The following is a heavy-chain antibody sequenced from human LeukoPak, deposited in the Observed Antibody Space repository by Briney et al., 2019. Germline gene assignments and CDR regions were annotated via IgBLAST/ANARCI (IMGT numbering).Heavy chain of an antibody. CDR3: ATYSGPDDEAWYFDL. CDR2: IYYSGST. V-gene: IGHV4-59*01. J-gene: IGHJ2*01. CDR1: GGSISSYY. Sequence: PSETLSLTCTVSGGSISSYYWSWIRQPPGKGLEWIGYIYYSGSTNYNPSLKSRVTISVDTSKNQFSLKLSSVTAADTAVYYCATYSGPDDEAWYFDLWGRGTLVTVSS. D-gene: IGHD1-26*01.